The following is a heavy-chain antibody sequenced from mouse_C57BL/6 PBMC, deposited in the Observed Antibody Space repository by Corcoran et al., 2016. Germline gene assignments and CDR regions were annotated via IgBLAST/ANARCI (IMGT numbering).Heavy chain of an antibody. V-gene: IGHV1-18*01. CDR1: GYTFTDYN. CDR2: INPNNGGT. D-gene: IGHD1-1*01. Sequence: EVQLQQSGPELVKPGASVKIPCKASGYTFTDYNMEWVKQSHGKSLEWIGDINPNNGGTIYNQKFKGKATLTVDKSSSTAYMELRSLTSEDTAVYYCARSPHYYGSSHYAMDYWGQGTSVTVSS. J-gene: IGHJ4*01. CDR3: ARSPHYYGSSHYAMDY.